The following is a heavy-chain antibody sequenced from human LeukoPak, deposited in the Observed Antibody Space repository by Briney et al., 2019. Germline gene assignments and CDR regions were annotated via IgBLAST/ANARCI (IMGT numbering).Heavy chain of an antibody. CDR3: ARLGAAAGTLFDY. CDR2: IYYSGST. J-gene: IGHJ4*02. CDR1: GGSIRSYY. V-gene: IGHV4-59*08. D-gene: IGHD6-13*01. Sequence: SETLSLTCTVPGGSIRSYYWSWIRQPPGKGLEWSGYIYYSGSTNYNPSLKSRVTISVDTSKNQFSLKLISVTAADTAVYYCARLGAAAGTLFDYWGQGTLVTVSS.